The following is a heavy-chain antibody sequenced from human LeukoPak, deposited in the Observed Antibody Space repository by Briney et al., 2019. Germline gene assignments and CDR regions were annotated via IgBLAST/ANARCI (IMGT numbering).Heavy chain of an antibody. Sequence: GESLKISCKESGYSFTNYWIGWVRQMPEKGLEWMGIICPGDSDTRYNPSFQGQVTISADKSISTAYLQWSSLKASDTAMYYCASAAGYSSDSGFDYWGQGTLVTVSS. J-gene: IGHJ4*02. V-gene: IGHV5-51*01. CDR2: ICPGDSDT. CDR3: ASAAGYSSDSGFDY. CDR1: GYSFTNYW. D-gene: IGHD6-19*01.